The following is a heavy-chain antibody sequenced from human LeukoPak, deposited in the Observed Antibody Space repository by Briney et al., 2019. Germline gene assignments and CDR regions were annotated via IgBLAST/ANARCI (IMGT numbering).Heavy chain of an antibody. Sequence: QPGGSLRLSCAASGFSFSSFGMHWVRQAPGKGLEWVAVIWSDGSYKYYADSVKGRFTISRDNSKNTLYLQMNSLRVDDTAVYYCARDRIAVTGPASTTLIDWYFDLWGRGTLVTVSS. V-gene: IGHV3-33*01. CDR1: GFSFSSFG. D-gene: IGHD6-19*01. CDR2: IWSDGSYK. CDR3: ARDRIAVTGPASTTLIDWYFDL. J-gene: IGHJ2*01.